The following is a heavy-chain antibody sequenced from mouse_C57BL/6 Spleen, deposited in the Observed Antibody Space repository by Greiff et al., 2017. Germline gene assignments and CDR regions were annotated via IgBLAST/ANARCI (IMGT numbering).Heavy chain of an antibody. V-gene: IGHV1-15*01. D-gene: IGHD1-1*01. J-gene: IGHJ4*01. CDR2: IDPETGGT. Sequence: VQLQQSGAELVRPGASVTLSCKASGYTFTDYEMHWVKQTPVHGLEWIGAIDPETGGTAYNQKFKGKAILTADKSSSTAYMELRSLTSEDSAVYYCTRRYYYGSSPYAMDYWGQGTSVTVSS. CDR3: TRRYYYGSSPYAMDY. CDR1: GYTFTDYE.